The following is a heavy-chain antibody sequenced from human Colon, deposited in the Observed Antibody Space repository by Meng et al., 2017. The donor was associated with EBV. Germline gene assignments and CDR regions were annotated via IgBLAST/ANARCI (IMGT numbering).Heavy chain of an antibody. CDR1: GFTFSRYW. CDR2: INENGGIT. V-gene: IGHV3-74*03. Sequence: EVHLVRAGVALVQTGGSLRLSCAVSGFTFSRYWMHWVRQVPGKGLVWVSRINENGGITTYADSVRGRFTISRDNTKNTLYLEMNSLRAEDTAVYFCSRDLAGPYDDWGQGTLVTVSS. CDR3: SRDLAGPYDD. J-gene: IGHJ4*02.